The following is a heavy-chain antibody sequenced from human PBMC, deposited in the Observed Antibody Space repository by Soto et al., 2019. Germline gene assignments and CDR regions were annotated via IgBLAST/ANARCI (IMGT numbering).Heavy chain of an antibody. CDR3: AKMSLLFGEVFPYYFDY. CDR2: ISGSGGST. D-gene: IGHD3-10*02. V-gene: IGHV3-23*01. J-gene: IGHJ4*02. Sequence: EVQLLESGGGLVQPGGSLRLSCTASGFTFSNCAMNWVRQAPGKGLEWVSAISGSGGSTYYADSVKGRFTISRDNSKNGVAPPMNRLTAEDTAGYFCAKMSLLFGEVFPYYFDYWGQGTLVTVSS. CDR1: GFTFSNCA.